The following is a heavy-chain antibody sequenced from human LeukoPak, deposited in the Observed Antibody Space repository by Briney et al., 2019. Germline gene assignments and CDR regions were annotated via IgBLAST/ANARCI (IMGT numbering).Heavy chain of an antibody. CDR3: ARFEVNHEDSSSYYYFDY. D-gene: IGHD3-22*01. Sequence: RGESLKISCRVFGYAFATYWIGWVRQVPGKGLEWMDIIYPADSDIKYNPSFEGQVTFSADKSINTAYLQWNSLKASDTAMYYCARFEVNHEDSSSYYYFDYWGQGTLVTVSS. V-gene: IGHV5-51*01. CDR2: IYPADSDI. CDR1: GYAFATYW. J-gene: IGHJ4*02.